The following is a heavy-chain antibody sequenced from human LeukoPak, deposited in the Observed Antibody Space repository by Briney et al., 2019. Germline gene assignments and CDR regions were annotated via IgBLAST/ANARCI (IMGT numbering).Heavy chain of an antibody. CDR2: IIPIFGTA. D-gene: IGHD2-21*02. CDR3: ARGAYCGGDCYEPDY. J-gene: IGHJ4*02. V-gene: IGHV1-69*13. CDR1: GGTFSSYA. Sequence: SVKVSCKASGGTFSSYAISWVRQAPGQGLEWMGGIIPIFGTANYAQKFQGRVTITADESTSTAYMELSSLRSEDTVVYYCARGAYCGGDCYEPDYWGQGTLVTVSS.